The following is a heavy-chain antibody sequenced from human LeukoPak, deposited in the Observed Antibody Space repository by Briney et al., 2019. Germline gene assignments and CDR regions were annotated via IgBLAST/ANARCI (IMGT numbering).Heavy chain of an antibody. V-gene: IGHV1-46*01. D-gene: IGHD1-26*01. Sequence: ASVKASCKASGYTFTSYYMHWVRQAPGQGLEWMGIINPSGGSTSYAQKFQGRVTMTRDTSTSTVYMELSSLRSDDTAVYYCARDPLGSYYMSSLRPYFDYWGQGALVTVSS. CDR2: INPSGGST. J-gene: IGHJ4*02. CDR3: ARDPLGSYYMSSLRPYFDY. CDR1: GYTFTSYY.